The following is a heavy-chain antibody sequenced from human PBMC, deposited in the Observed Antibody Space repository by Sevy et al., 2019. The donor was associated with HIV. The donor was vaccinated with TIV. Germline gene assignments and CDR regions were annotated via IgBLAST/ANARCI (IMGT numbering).Heavy chain of an antibody. Sequence: GGSLRLSCAASGFTFSSYWMSWVRQAPGKGLEWVANIKQDGSEKYYVDSVKGRFTISRDNAKNSLYLQMNSLRAEDTAVYYCARGLMVRGVLFGMDVWGQGTTVTVSS. CDR3: ARGLMVRGVLFGMDV. D-gene: IGHD3-10*01. CDR2: IKQDGSEK. CDR1: GFTFSSYW. J-gene: IGHJ6*02. V-gene: IGHV3-7*01.